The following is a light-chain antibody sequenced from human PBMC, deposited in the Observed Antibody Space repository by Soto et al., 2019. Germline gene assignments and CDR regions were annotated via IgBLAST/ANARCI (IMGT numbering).Light chain of an antibody. CDR3: QQYNKWPLWT. CDR2: GSS. CDR1: RSVISD. Sequence: IVMTQSPAALSFSPLERATLCLMCSRSVISDLAWYQQKPGQAPRLPIYGSSTRATGIQDRFSGSGSGTEFPPPISSLQSEDFAVYFCQQYNKWPLWTFGHGTKV. J-gene: IGKJ1*01. V-gene: IGKV3-15*01.